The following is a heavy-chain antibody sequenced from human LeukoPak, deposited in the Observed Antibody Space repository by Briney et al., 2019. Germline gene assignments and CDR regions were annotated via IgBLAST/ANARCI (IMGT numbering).Heavy chain of an antibody. J-gene: IGHJ4*02. V-gene: IGHV3-23*01. CDR3: AKDPSMITFGGVIVPDY. Sequence: GSLRLSCAASGFTFSSYAMSWVRQAPGKGLEWVSAISGSGGSTYYADSVKGRFTISRDNSKNTLYLQMNSLRAEDTAVYYCAKDPSMITFGGVIVPDYWGQGTLVTVSS. CDR1: GFTFSSYA. CDR2: ISGSGGST. D-gene: IGHD3-16*02.